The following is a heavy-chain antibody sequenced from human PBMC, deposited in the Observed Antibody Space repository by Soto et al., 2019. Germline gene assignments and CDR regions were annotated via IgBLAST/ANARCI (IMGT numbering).Heavy chain of an antibody. D-gene: IGHD6-13*01. CDR1: GGTFSSYA. CDR3: ARVTSIAAAGTAAFVYYGMDV. CDR2: IIPIFGTA. Sequence: SVKVSCKASGGTFSSYAISWVRQAPGQGLEWMGGIIPIFGTANYAQKFQGRVTITADESTSTAYMELSSLRSEDTAVYYCARVTSIAAAGTAAFVYYGMDVWGQGTTVTVSS. V-gene: IGHV1-69*13. J-gene: IGHJ6*02.